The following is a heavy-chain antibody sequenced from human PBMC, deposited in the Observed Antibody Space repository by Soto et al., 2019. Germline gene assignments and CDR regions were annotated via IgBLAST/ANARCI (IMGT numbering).Heavy chain of an antibody. Sequence: QLQLQESGPGLVKPSETLSLTCTVSGGSISSSSYYWGWIRQPPGKGLEWIGSIYYSGSTYYNPSLKSRFTISVDTSNNQFSLKLSSVNAADTAVYYCASYSSSLYFSHRGYYFDYWGQGTLVTVSS. CDR1: GGSISSSSYY. V-gene: IGHV4-39*01. J-gene: IGHJ4*02. CDR2: IYYSGST. CDR3: ASYSSSLYFSHRGYYFDY. D-gene: IGHD6-13*01.